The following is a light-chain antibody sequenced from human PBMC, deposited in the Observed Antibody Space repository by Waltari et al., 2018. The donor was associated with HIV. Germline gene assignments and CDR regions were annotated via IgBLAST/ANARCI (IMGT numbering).Light chain of an antibody. CDR1: SSNTGSNT. V-gene: IGLV1-44*01. Sequence: QSVLTQPPSASGTPGQRVNISCSGSSSNTGSNTVNWYQQLPGAAPKLLIYSNNQRPSGVPDRCSGSKSGTSASLAISGLLSEDEADYSCATWDDSLNGYVFGTGTKVTVL. J-gene: IGLJ1*01. CDR3: ATWDDSLNGYV. CDR2: SNN.